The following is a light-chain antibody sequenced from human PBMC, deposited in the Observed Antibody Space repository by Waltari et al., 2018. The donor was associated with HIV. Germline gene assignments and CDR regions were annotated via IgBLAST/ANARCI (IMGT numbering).Light chain of an antibody. CDR2: DNT. CDR1: NTNIRASYD. V-gene: IGLV1-40*01. CDR3: QSFDTSLSASV. Sequence: QSVLTQPPSVSGAPRPRVTIPCPGGNTNIRASYDVPWYQQIPGRAPKLLIYDNTNRPSGVPDRFSGYKSGTSAALAITGLQAVDETDYYCQSFDTSLSASVFGTGTRVTVL. J-gene: IGLJ1*01.